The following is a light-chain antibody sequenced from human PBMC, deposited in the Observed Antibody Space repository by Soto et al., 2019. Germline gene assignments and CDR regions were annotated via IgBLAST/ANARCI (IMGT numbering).Light chain of an antibody. Sequence: GAKDYNKCQASQNINNYLNWYQQKPGRAPKLLIYDASNLEAGVPSRFMESGCGKKFSFSIRRLPPEAIVRSYSVPSENLPAFGEGTRLEIK. J-gene: IGKJ5*01. CDR3: VPSENLPA. CDR1: QNINNY. CDR2: DAS. V-gene: IGKV1-33*01.